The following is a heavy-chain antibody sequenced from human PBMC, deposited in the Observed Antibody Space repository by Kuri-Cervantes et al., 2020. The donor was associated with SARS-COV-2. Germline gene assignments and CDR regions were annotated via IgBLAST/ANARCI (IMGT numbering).Heavy chain of an antibody. CDR1: GYSISSGYY. V-gene: IGHV4-38-2*02. CDR3: ARAQLGMNMDV. Sequence: SETLSLTCTVSGYSISSGYYWGWIRQPPGKGLWWIGSIYYSGSTYYNPSLKSRVTISGDTSKNQLSLKLSAVTAADTAVYYCARAQLGMNMDVWGKGTTVTVSS. D-gene: IGHD7-27*01. J-gene: IGHJ6*03. CDR2: IYYSGST.